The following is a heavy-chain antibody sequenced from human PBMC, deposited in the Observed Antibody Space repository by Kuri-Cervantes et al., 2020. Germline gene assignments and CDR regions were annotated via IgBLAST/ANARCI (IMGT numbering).Heavy chain of an antibody. CDR3: ARAQGYSYGFSSGY. CDR1: GFTFSNAW. D-gene: IGHD5-18*01. CDR2: INSDGSST. J-gene: IGHJ4*02. V-gene: IGHV3-74*01. Sequence: LSLTCAASGFTFSNAWMSWVRQAPGKGLVWVSRINSDGSSTSYADSVKGRFTISRGNAKNTLYLQMNSLRAEDTAVYYCARAQGYSYGFSSGYWGQGTLVTVSS.